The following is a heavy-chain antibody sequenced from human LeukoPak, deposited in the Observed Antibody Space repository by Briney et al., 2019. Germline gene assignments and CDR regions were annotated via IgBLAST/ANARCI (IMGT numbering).Heavy chain of an antibody. J-gene: IGHJ4*02. CDR2: ISYEGSNK. CDR1: GFTFSSYA. V-gene: IGHV3-30*04. Sequence: PGGSLRLSCAASGFTFSSYALHWVRQAPGQGLEWVAVISYEGSNKYYADSVKGRFTISRDNAKNSLYLQMNSLRAEDTAVYYCARVASIWRLVAALDYWGQGTLVTVSS. CDR3: ARVASIWRLVAALDY. D-gene: IGHD5-12*01.